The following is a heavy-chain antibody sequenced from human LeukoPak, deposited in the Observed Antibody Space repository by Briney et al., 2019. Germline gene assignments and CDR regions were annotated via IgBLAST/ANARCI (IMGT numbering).Heavy chain of an antibody. CDR3: AREHYGDSTSYYYYYMDV. CDR2: IYYSGST. D-gene: IGHD4-17*01. V-gene: IGHV4-39*07. J-gene: IGHJ6*03. Sequence: SETLSLTCTVSGGSISSSSYYWGWIRQPPGKGLEWIGSIYYSGSTYYNPSLKSRVTISVDTSKNQFSLKLSSVTAADTAVYYCAREHYGDSTSYYYYYMDVWGKGTTVTVSS. CDR1: GGSISSSSYY.